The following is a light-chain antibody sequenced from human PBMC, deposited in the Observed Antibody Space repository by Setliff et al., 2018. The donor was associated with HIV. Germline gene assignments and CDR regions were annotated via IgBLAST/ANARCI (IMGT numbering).Light chain of an antibody. CDR1: SSDVGGYNY. Sequence: QSALTQPASVPGSPGQSITISCTGTSSDVGGYNYVSWYQQHPGKAPKVMISEVSKRPSGVSNRFSGSKSGNTASLTISGLQAEDEGDYYCSSYTSSSTFYVVGTGTKVTV. J-gene: IGLJ1*01. CDR2: EVS. CDR3: SSYTSSSTFYV. V-gene: IGLV2-14*01.